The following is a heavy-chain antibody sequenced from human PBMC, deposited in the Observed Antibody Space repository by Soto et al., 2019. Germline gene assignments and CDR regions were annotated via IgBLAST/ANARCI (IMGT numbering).Heavy chain of an antibody. V-gene: IGHV3-30*18. CDR3: AKAEGYTSSWSLVGY. D-gene: IGHD6-13*01. Sequence: GGSLRLCCAASGFTFSNYVMHWVRQAPGKGLEWVAVISYDGSNKDYADSVKGRFTISRDNSKNTLYLQMNSLRVEDTAVYYCAKAEGYTSSWSLVGYWGQGTLVT. CDR2: ISYDGSNK. J-gene: IGHJ4*02. CDR1: GFTFSNYV.